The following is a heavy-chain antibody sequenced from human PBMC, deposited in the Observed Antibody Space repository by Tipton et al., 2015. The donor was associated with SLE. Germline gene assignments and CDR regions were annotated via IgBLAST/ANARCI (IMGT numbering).Heavy chain of an antibody. CDR3: ARRGIAVADY. Sequence: SLRLSCVASGFIFSSYSMHWVRQAPGKGLEYVSAINRNGGNTYYADSVQGRFTISRDKSKNKLYLQMGSLRAEDMAVYYCARRGIAVADYWGQGTLVTVSS. CDR2: INRNGGNT. V-gene: IGHV3-64*02. J-gene: IGHJ4*02. D-gene: IGHD6-19*01. CDR1: GFIFSSYS.